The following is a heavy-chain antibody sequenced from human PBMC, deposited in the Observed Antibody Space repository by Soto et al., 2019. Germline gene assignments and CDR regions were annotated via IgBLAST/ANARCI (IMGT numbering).Heavy chain of an antibody. CDR3: ARDLGFLEWLFHFDY. Sequence: QVQLVQSGAEVKKPGSSVKVSCKASGGTFSSYTISWVRQAPGQGLEWMGRIIPILVIANYAQKFQGRVTITADKSTSTAYMELSSLRSEDTAVYYCARDLGFLEWLFHFDYWGQGTLVTVSS. J-gene: IGHJ4*02. CDR2: IIPILVIA. CDR1: GGTFSSYT. D-gene: IGHD3-3*01. V-gene: IGHV1-69*08.